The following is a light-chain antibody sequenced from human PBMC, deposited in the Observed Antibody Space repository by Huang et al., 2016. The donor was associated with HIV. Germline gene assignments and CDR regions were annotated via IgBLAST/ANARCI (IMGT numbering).Light chain of an antibody. J-gene: IGKJ5*01. CDR2: DAS. CDR3: QQRSNWPPIT. V-gene: IGKV3-11*01. CDR1: QSVNRY. Sequence: EIVLTQSPTTLSLSPGGRATLSCRASQSVNRYLAWYQQKPGQAPRLLIYDASNRATGIPARFSGSGSGTDFTLTISSLEPEDFAVYYCQQRSNWPPITFGQGTLLEIK.